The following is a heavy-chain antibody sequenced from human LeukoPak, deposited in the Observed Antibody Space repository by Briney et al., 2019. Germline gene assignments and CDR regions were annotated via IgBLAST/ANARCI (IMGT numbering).Heavy chain of an antibody. CDR3: ARRGMGKRNWCDP. V-gene: IGHV1-8*02. Sequence: ASVKVSRKASGYTFTSYDINWVRQATGQGLEWMGWMNPNSGNTGYAQKFQGRVTMTRNTSINTAYMQLSSLRSEETAVYYCARRGMGKRNWCDPWGQGTLVTVSS. CDR1: GYTFTSYD. D-gene: IGHD6-13*01. J-gene: IGHJ5*02. CDR2: MNPNSGNT.